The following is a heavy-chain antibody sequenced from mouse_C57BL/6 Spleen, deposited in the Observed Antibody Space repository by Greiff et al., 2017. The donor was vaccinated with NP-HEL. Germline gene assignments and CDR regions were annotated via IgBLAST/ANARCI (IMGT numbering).Heavy chain of an antibody. CDR3: ARLGLRQRDWYFEV. J-gene: IGHJ1*03. D-gene: IGHD2-4*01. CDR1: GFTFSDYG. Sequence: EVHLVESGGGLVKPGGSLKLSCAASGFTFSDYGMHWVRQAPEKGLEWVAYISSGSSTIYYADTVKGRFTISRDNAKNALFLQMTSLRSEDTAMYYCARLGLRQRDWYFEVWGTGTTVTVSS. CDR2: ISSGSSTI. V-gene: IGHV5-17*01.